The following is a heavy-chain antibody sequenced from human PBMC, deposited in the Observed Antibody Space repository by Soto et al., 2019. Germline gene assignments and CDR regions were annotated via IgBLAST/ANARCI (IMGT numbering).Heavy chain of an antibody. D-gene: IGHD3-22*01. CDR2: IQFGGMT. CDR3: ATAPSGYYVTWYDP. Sequence: PSSTLSLTCTVAGGSFSSTNYFWSWIRQPPGKGLEWIHSIQFGGMTDYNASFKSRLTASVARSNSQVSQRISSVTAADTAVYYCATAPSGYYVTWYDPWGHGALVTVSS. J-gene: IGHJ5*02. CDR1: GGSFSSTNYF. V-gene: IGHV4-39*01.